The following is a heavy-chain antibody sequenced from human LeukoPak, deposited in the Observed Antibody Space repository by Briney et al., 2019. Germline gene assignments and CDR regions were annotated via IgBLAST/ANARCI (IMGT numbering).Heavy chain of an antibody. CDR2: IYTSGST. CDR3: ARRRGNYDSSGYYLINWFDP. V-gene: IGHV4-61*02. CDR1: GGSISSGSYY. D-gene: IGHD3-22*01. J-gene: IGHJ5*02. Sequence: PSETLSLTCTVSGGSISSGSYYWSWIRQPAGKGLEWIGRIYTSGSTNYNPSLKSRVTISVDTSKNQFSLKLSSVTAADTAVYYCARRRGNYDSSGYYLINWFDPWGQGTLVTVSS.